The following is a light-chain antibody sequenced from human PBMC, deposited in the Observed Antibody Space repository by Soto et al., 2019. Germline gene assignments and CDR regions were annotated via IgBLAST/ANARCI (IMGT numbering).Light chain of an antibody. V-gene: IGLV2-14*01. CDR3: SSYTTSTTLPYV. CDR1: SSDVGAYNY. Sequence: QSVLTQPASVSGSPGQSITISCTGTSSDVGAYNYVSWYQQHPGKAPKLIIYEVSDRPSGVSDRFSGSKSANTASLTISGLQAEDEADYFCSSYTTSTTLPYVFGSGTKVTVL. J-gene: IGLJ1*01. CDR2: EVS.